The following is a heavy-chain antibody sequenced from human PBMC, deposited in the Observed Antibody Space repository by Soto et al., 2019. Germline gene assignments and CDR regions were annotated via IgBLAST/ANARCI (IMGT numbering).Heavy chain of an antibody. CDR3: ARGDATKIVVTTYYGMDV. J-gene: IGHJ6*02. CDR1: GGTLSNYG. V-gene: IGHV1-69*12. CDR2: IIPVFGTA. D-gene: IGHD4-17*01. Sequence: QVQLVQSGAEVKKPGSSVKVSCKASGGTLSNYGISWVRQAPGQGLEWMGGIIPVFGTANYGQKFQGRVTITADEATTTVYMDVSSLRSDDTAVYYCARGDATKIVVTTYYGMDVWGQGTTVTVSS.